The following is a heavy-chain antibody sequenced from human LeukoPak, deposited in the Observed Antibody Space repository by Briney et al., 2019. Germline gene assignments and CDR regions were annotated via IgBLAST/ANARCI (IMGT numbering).Heavy chain of an antibody. CDR3: ARQVQLVYEY. J-gene: IGHJ4*02. Sequence: SQTLSLTCAISGDSVYSNSVAWKWIRQPPSRGLEWLERTCYRSKWYNDYAVSVKSRMTLNPDTSRNQDSLQLNSVTPEDTAVYYCARQVQLVYEYWGQGILVTVST. CDR2: TCYRSKWYN. CDR1: GDSVYSNSVA. D-gene: IGHD6-13*01. V-gene: IGHV6-1*01.